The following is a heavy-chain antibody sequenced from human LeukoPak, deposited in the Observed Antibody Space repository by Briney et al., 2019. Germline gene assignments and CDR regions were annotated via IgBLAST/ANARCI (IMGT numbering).Heavy chain of an antibody. V-gene: IGHV7-4-1*02. J-gene: IGHJ3*02. D-gene: IGHD6-6*01. CDR3: ARDLVSAGFDI. Sequence: ASVTVSCTTSGYIFTNNAVNWVRQAPGQGLDFMGWINTNTGNPTYAQGSTGRFVFSLDTSVSTAYLQISSLEAEDTAIYYCARDLVSAGFDIWGQGTMVTVSS. CDR2: INTNTGNP. CDR1: GYIFTNNA.